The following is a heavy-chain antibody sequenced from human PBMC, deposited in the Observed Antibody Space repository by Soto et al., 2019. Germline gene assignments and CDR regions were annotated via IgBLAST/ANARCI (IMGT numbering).Heavy chain of an antibody. CDR3: ARVFVDCSSTSCYGGFDP. CDR2: ISAYNGNT. CDR1: GYTFTSYG. D-gene: IGHD2-2*01. Sequence: GASVKVSCKASGYTFTSYGISWVRQAPGQGLEWMGWISAYNGNTNYAQKLQGRVTMTTDTSTSTAYMELRSLRSDDTAVYYCARVFVDCSSTSCYGGFDPWGQGTLVTVSS. J-gene: IGHJ5*02. V-gene: IGHV1-18*01.